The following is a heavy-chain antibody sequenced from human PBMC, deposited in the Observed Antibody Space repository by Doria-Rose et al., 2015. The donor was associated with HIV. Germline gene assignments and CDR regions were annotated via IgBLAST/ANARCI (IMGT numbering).Heavy chain of an antibody. CDR3: VKGYSNSFDF. Sequence: GGDAVQPGGSLRLSCAASGFTFSGSAMNWVRQAPGKGLEWVSLISAGGDSTYYADSVRGRFSISRDNSKNTVALQMSSLRAEDTALYYCVKGYSNSFDFWGQGTLVTVSS. J-gene: IGHJ4*02. CDR2: ISAGGDST. D-gene: IGHD6-13*01. CDR1: GFTFSGSA. V-gene: IGHV3-23*01.